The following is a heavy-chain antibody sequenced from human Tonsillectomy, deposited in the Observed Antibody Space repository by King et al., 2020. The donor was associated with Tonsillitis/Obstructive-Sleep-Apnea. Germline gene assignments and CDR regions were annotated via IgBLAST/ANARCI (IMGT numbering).Heavy chain of an antibody. Sequence: QLQESGPGLVKPSETLSLTCTVSGGSISSYYWSWIRQPPGKGLEWIGYIYYSGSTNYNPSLKSRVTISVDTSKNQFSLKLSSVTAADTAVYYCARLDDILTGPKYMDVWGKETTVTVSS. CDR2: IYYSGST. CDR3: ARLDDILTGPKYMDV. J-gene: IGHJ6*03. CDR1: GGSISSYY. D-gene: IGHD3-9*01. V-gene: IGHV4-59*08.